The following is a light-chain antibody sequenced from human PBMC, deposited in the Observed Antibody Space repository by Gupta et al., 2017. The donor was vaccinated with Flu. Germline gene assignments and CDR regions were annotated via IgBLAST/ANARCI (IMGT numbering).Light chain of an antibody. J-gene: IGLJ2*01. V-gene: IGLV2-8*01. CDR3: SAYAATNNHVV. Sequence: ALTQPPSASGSPGQSVTISCTGTSSDVGGSNYVSWYQQHPGKAPKLIIFEGSERPSGVPARFSGSKSANTASLTVSGLQAEDEAAYYCSAYAATNNHVVFGGGTELTVL. CDR1: SSDVGGSNY. CDR2: EGS.